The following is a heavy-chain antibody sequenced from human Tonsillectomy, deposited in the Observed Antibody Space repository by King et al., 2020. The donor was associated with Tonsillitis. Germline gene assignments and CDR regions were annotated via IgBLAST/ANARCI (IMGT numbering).Heavy chain of an antibody. D-gene: IGHD2-15*01. CDR1: GYTFTSYG. Sequence: VQLVESGAEVKKPGALVKVSCKASGYTFTSYGISWVRQAPGQGFEWMGWISAYNGHTNYAQKFQGRVTMTTDTSTSTAYMELRSLRSDDTAVYYCAREGAATSYGMDVWGQGTTVTVSS. V-gene: IGHV1-18*04. CDR3: AREGAATSYGMDV. J-gene: IGHJ6*02. CDR2: ISAYNGHT.